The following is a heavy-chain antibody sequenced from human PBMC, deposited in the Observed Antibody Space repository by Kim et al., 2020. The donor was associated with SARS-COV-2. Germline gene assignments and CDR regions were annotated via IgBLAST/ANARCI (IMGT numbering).Heavy chain of an antibody. CDR2: ISSNGGST. Sequence: GGSLRLSCSASGFTFSSYAMHWVRQAPGKGLEYVSAISSNGGSTYYADSVKGRFTISRDNSKNTLYLQMSSLRAEDTAVYYCVKGVGGHYGVYYFDYWGQGTLVTVSS. CDR3: VKGVGGHYGVYYFDY. J-gene: IGHJ4*02. D-gene: IGHD3-16*01. V-gene: IGHV3-64D*06. CDR1: GFTFSSYA.